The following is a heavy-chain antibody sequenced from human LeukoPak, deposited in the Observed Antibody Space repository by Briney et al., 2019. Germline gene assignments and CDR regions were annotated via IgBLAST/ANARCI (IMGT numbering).Heavy chain of an antibody. CDR1: GGSLSSLNL. D-gene: IGHD6-19*01. Sequence: PSETLSLTCIVSGGSLSSLNLWSWLRQPPGKGREWIGEMYLGGTTNFNPSLKSRVTILIDKSKNQLSLQLTSVAAADTAVYYCAGLEGRYSTDWFYFFDYWGQGALVTVSS. CDR2: MYLGGTT. CDR3: AGLEGRYSTDWFYFFDY. V-gene: IGHV4-4*02. J-gene: IGHJ4*02.